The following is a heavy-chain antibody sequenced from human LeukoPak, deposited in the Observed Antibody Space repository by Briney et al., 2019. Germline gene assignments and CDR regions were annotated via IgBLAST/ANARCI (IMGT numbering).Heavy chain of an antibody. Sequence: SQTLSLTCTVSGGSISSGGYYWSWIRQHPGGGLEWIGYIYYSGSTYYNPSLKSRVTISVDTSKNQSSLKLSSVTAADTAVYYCARGAKRGYSGYDLIDYWGQGTLVTVSS. CDR3: ARGAKRGYSGYDLIDY. J-gene: IGHJ4*02. CDR2: IYYSGST. V-gene: IGHV4-31*03. CDR1: GGSISSGGYY. D-gene: IGHD5-12*01.